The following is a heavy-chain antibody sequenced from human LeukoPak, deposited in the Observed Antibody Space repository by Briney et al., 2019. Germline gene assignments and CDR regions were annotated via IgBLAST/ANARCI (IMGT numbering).Heavy chain of an antibody. CDR3: AKARLRNDAFDI. CDR1: GFAFSDYY. Sequence: GGSLRLSCAASGFAFSDYYMNWIRQAPGKGLEWVSYISSSSSYTNHADSVKGRFTISRDIAKNSLYLQIHSLSSGPTALYYCAKARLRNDAFDIWGQGTRVTVSS. V-gene: IGHV3-11*03. CDR2: ISSSSSYT. D-gene: IGHD4-17*01. J-gene: IGHJ3*02.